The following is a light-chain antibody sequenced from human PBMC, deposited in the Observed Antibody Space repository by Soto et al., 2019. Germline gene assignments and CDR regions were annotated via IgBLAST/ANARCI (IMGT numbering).Light chain of an antibody. CDR2: ASS. CDR3: LQHNSYPWT. CDR1: TGISNY. J-gene: IGKJ1*01. Sequence: DIQMTQSPSAMSASVGDRVTITCRASTGISNYLAWFQQKPGKVPERLIYASSSLQSGVPSRFSGSGCGTEFTLTISSLQPEDFATYYCLQHNSYPWTFGQGTKVEIK. V-gene: IGKV1-17*03.